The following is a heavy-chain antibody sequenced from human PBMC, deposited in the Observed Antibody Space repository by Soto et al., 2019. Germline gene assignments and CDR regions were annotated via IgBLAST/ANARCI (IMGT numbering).Heavy chain of an antibody. D-gene: IGHD3-22*01. J-gene: IGHJ5*02. CDR2: IYHTGNA. CDR1: GDAISNSRVY. Sequence: PSETLSLTCSVFGDAISNSRVYWARIRQPPGERLEWIGSIYHTGNAYYNPSLKSRVTIFVDTSKNQFSLKLTSVTAADTALYYCARDYFDSSDYTTNWFDPWGQGTLVTVS. CDR3: ARDYFDSSDYTTNWFDP. V-gene: IGHV4-39*01.